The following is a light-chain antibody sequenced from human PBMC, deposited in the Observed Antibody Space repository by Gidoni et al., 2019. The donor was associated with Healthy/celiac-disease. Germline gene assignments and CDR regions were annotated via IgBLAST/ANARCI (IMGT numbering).Light chain of an antibody. V-gene: IGLV2-11*01. J-gene: IGLJ3*02. CDR3: CSYAGSYTWV. CDR2: DVS. CDR1: SSDVGGYNY. Sequence: QSALTHPRSVSCSPGHSVTISCTGTSSDVGGYNYVYWYQQHPGKAPKLMIYDVSKRPSGVSDRFSGSKSGNTASLTISGLQAEDEADYYCCSYAGSYTWVFGGGTKLTVL.